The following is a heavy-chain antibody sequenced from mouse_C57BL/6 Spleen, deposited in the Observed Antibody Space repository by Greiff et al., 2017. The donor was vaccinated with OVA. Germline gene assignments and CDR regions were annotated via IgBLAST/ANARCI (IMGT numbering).Heavy chain of an antibody. CDR2: ISSGGDYI. D-gene: IGHD1-1*02. CDR3: TRDRGLSPVAY. CDR1: GFTFSSYA. J-gene: IGHJ3*01. Sequence: EVKLMESGEGLVKPGGSLKLSCAASGFTFSSYAMSWVRQTPEKRLEWVAYISSGGDYIYYADTVKGRFTISRDNARNTLYLQMSSLKSEDTAMYYCTRDRGLSPVAYWGQGTLVTVSA. V-gene: IGHV5-9-1*02.